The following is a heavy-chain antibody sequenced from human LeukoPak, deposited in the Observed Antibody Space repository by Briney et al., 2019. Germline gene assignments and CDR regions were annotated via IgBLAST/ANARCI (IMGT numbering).Heavy chain of an antibody. CDR2: IYSGGST. CDR1: GFTFSSYC. J-gene: IGHJ4*02. CDR3: ARAPDYYGSGSYYTNIEFDY. Sequence: PGSSLILSCAAAGFTFSSYCVHWLRQAPGKVLELVSVIYSGGSTYYADSVKGRFTISRDNSKNTLYLQMNSLRAEDTAMYYCARAPDYYGSGSYYTNIEFDYWGQGTLVTVSS. V-gene: IGHV3-53*01. D-gene: IGHD3-10*01.